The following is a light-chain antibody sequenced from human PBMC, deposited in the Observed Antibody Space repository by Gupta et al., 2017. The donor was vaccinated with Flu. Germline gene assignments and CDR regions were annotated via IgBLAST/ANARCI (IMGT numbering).Light chain of an antibody. CDR2: AAS. V-gene: IGKV3-11*01. CDR1: QSVSSL. Sequence: EIVLTQSPATLSLSPGERATLSCGASQSVSSLLAWYQQKPGQAPRLLIYAASNRATGIPARFSGSGSGTDFTLTISSLEPEDFAVYYCQQRSNCPITFGQGTRLEIK. CDR3: QQRSNCPIT. J-gene: IGKJ5*01.